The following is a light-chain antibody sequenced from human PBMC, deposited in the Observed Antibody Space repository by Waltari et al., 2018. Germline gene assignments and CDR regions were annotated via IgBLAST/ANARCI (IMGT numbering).Light chain of an antibody. V-gene: IGKV1-39*01. CDR3: QQYYSTPIT. CDR1: QSISSY. Sequence: DIQMTQSPSSLSASVGDRVTITCRASQSISSYLNWYQQKPGRAPKLLISAASSLQGGVPARFGGSGFGTDFTLTISSLQPEDVAVYYCQQYYSTPITFGQGTRLEIK. CDR2: AAS. J-gene: IGKJ5*01.